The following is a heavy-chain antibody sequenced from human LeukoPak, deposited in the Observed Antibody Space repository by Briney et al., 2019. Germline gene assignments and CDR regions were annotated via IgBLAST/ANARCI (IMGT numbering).Heavy chain of an antibody. D-gene: IGHD1-26*01. V-gene: IGHV1-69*04. Sequence: SVKVSCKASGGTFSSYAISWVRQAPGQGLEWMGRIIPILGIANYAQKFQGRVTITADKSTSTAYMELSSLRSKDAAVYYCARDGDSGSGGGCPDYWGQGTLVTVSS. CDR3: ARDGDSGSGGGCPDY. CDR2: IIPILGIA. CDR1: GGTFSSYA. J-gene: IGHJ4*02.